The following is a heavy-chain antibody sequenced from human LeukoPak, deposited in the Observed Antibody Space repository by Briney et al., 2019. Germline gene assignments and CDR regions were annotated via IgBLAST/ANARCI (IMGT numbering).Heavy chain of an antibody. D-gene: IGHD6-19*01. Sequence: PGGSLRLSCAVSGFTFRSYWMNWVRQAPGKGLEWVSYISSGGSSINYADSVKGRFTISRDNAKNSLYLQMNSLRAEDTAVYYCATRSGWYKVDYWGQGTLVTVSS. V-gene: IGHV3-48*03. J-gene: IGHJ4*02. CDR2: ISSGGSSI. CDR1: GFTFRSYW. CDR3: ATRSGWYKVDY.